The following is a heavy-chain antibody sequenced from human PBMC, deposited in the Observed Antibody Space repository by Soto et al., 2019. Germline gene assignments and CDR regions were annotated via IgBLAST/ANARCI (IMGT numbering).Heavy chain of an antibody. J-gene: IGHJ3*02. V-gene: IGHV5-10-1*01. CDR1: GYSFTSYW. CDR3: AREACLGELSSTRTDAFDI. D-gene: IGHD3-16*02. CDR2: IDPSDSYT. Sequence: GESLKISCKGSGYSFTSYWISWVRQMPGKGLEWMGRIDPSDSYTNYSPSFQGHVTISADKSISTAYLQWSSLKASDTAMYYCAREACLGELSSTRTDAFDIWGEGTMVTVS.